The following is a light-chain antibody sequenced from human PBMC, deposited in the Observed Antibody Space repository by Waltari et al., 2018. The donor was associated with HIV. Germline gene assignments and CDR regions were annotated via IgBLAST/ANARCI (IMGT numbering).Light chain of an antibody. CDR1: QSLYSSSNKNS. Sequence: IVMPPSPDSLALSLCRWAHLLLQPPQSLYSSSNKNSLAWYQQKPGHPPVLLIYWASTRNSGVPDRFSGSGSGTDFTLTISSLQAEDVAVYYCQQYYTTPYTFGQGTKLGIK. J-gene: IGKJ2*01. CDR2: WAS. CDR3: QQYYTTPYT. V-gene: IGKV4-1*01.